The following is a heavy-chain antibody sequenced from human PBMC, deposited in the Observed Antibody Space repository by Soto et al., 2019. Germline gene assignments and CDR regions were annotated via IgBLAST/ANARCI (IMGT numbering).Heavy chain of an antibody. CDR3: ARLRNWSIPYLDY. D-gene: IGHD1-1*01. V-gene: IGHV3-7*05. Sequence: GGSLRLSCAASGFTFSSYWMSWVRQAPGKGLEWVANIKKDGKEKYYVDSVKGRFTISRDNAKNSLYLQMNSVRADDTAVYYWARLRNWSIPYLDYWGRGTLGTVAS. CDR1: GFTFSSYW. CDR2: IKKDGKEK. J-gene: IGHJ4*02.